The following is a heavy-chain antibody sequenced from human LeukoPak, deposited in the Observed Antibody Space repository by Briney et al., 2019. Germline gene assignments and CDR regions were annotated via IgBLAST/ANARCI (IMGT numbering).Heavy chain of an antibody. V-gene: IGHV1-2*02. J-gene: IGHJ3*02. D-gene: IGHD7-27*01. CDR1: GYTFTGFY. CDR2: INSNSGDI. CDR3: ARDQYAWGDAFDI. Sequence: ASVKVSCKASGYTFTGFYMHWVRQAPRQGLEWMGWINSNSGDINYAQKSRGRVTMTRDTSISTAYMELSRLTSDDTAVYYCARDQYAWGDAFDIWGQGTMVTVSS.